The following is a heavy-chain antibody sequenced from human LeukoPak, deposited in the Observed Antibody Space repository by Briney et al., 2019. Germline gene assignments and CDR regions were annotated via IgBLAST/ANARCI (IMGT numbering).Heavy chain of an antibody. Sequence: GGSLGLSCAASGFTFSSHAMSWVRQAPGKGLEWVSRISGSGASTYYADSVKGRFTISRDNSKNTLYLQMNSLRAEDTAVYYCAKDFGAAAGPGFDYWGQGTLVTVSS. CDR1: GFTFSSHA. D-gene: IGHD6-13*01. J-gene: IGHJ4*02. V-gene: IGHV3-23*01. CDR2: ISGSGAST. CDR3: AKDFGAAAGPGFDY.